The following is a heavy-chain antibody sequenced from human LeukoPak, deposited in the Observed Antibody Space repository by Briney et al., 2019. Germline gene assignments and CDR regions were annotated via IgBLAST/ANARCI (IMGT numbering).Heavy chain of an antibody. Sequence: GGSLRLSCAASGFTFDDYAMHWVRQAPGKGLEWVSGISWNSGSIGYADSVKGRFTISRDNSKNTLYLQMNSLRAEDTAVYYCAKPKYSYGSIDYWGQGTLVTVSS. CDR2: ISWNSGSI. CDR3: AKPKYSYGSIDY. CDR1: GFTFDDYA. V-gene: IGHV3-9*01. D-gene: IGHD5-18*01. J-gene: IGHJ4*02.